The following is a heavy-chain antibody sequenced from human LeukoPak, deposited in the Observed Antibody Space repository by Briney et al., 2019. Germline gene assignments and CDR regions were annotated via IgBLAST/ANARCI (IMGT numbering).Heavy chain of an antibody. CDR3: ARLSNYGSGSYYNGGYYYMDV. V-gene: IGHV4-38-2*01. CDR1: GYSITSDYY. CDR2: FSHSGSV. J-gene: IGHJ6*03. D-gene: IGHD3-10*01. Sequence: SETLSLTCGVAGYSITSDYYWGWIRQSPGKGLEWIGSFSHSGSVYLNPSLKSRVDLLEMSKNQFSLELSSVTAADTAIYYCARLSNYGSGSYYNGGYYYMDVWGKGTMVTVSS.